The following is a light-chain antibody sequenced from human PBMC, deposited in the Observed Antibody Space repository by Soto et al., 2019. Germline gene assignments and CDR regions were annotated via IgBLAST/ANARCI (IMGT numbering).Light chain of an antibody. CDR3: QQRYSLPLT. CDR2: GVS. V-gene: IGKV1-39*01. Sequence: DIQMTQSPSSLSASVGDRVAITCRSSQSISDYLNWYQQKPGKALKLVIYGVSNLQSGVPPRFSGSGSGSEFTLTISGLQPDDFAIDFCQQRYSLPLTFGPGTKVDV. CDR1: QSISDY. J-gene: IGKJ3*01.